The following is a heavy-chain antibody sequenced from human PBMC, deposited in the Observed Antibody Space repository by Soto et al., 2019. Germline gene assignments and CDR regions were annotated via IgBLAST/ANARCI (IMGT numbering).Heavy chain of an antibody. CDR2: ISYDGSNK. CDR1: GFTFSSYG. CDR3: ARGRADGSGSSPSYGMDV. V-gene: IGHV3-30*03. D-gene: IGHD3-10*01. J-gene: IGHJ6*02. Sequence: QVQLVESGGGVVQPGRSLRLSCAASGFTFSSYGMHWVRQAPGKGLEWVAVISYDGSNKYYADSVKGRFTISRDNSKNTLYLQMNSVRAEDTAVYYCARGRADGSGSSPSYGMDVWGQGTTVTVSS.